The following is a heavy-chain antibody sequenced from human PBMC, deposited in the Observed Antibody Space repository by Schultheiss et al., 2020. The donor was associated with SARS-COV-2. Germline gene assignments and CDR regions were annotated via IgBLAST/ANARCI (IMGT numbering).Heavy chain of an antibody. V-gene: IGHV3-64D*06. D-gene: IGHD3-3*01. CDR1: GFTFSSYD. CDR2: ISSNGGST. CDR3: ARVGVLRFLEWLFPFDY. J-gene: IGHJ4*02. Sequence: GESLKISCSASGFTFSSYDMHWVRQAPGKGLEYVSAISSNGGSTYYADSVKGRFTISRDNSKNTLYLQMSSLRAEDTAVYYCARVGVLRFLEWLFPFDYWCQGTLVTVSS.